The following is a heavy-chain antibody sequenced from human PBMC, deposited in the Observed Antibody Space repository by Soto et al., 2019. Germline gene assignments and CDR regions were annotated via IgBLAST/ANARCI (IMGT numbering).Heavy chain of an antibody. CDR3: AAAILGQPPYFYGIDV. J-gene: IGHJ6*02. CDR2: IVVGSDNT. V-gene: IGHV1-58*01. CDR1: GFTLSSSA. D-gene: IGHD1-26*01. Sequence: GASVKVSCKACGFTLSSSAVQWVRQARGQGLEWIGWIVVGSDNTNYAQKFQERVTITRDMSTSTVYMELSSLRSEDTATYYCAAAILGQPPYFYGIDVWGQGTPVTVSS.